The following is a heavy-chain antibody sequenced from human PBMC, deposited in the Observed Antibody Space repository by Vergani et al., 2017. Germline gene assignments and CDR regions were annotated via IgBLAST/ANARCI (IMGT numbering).Heavy chain of an antibody. CDR3: VRRSGIVYDIFSGTQYFFDF. CDR2: IYRTGRT. V-gene: IGHV4-38-2*01. D-gene: IGHD3-9*01. Sequence: QVQLQESGPGLVKPSETLSLTCAVSGVSIDNGYYWDWIRQPPGKGLEWIGSIYRTGRTHFNPSLKSRVTISVDTSNNHFSLRLNSLTAADTAVYYCVRRSGIVYDIFSGTQYFFDFWGQGTLVTVSS. J-gene: IGHJ4*02. CDR1: GVSIDNGYY.